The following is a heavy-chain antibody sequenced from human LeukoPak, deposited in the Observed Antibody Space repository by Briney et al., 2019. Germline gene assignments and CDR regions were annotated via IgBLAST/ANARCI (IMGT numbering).Heavy chain of an antibody. CDR3: ARNVVSLNSNGFYYFDY. Sequence: PSETLSLTCSVSGASISGSDYSWAWIRQPPGKGLGWIGTIDDSGSTYYNPPLKSRLTMSVDTPKNQFSLNLNSVNAADTALYYCARNVVSLNSNGFYYFDYWGQGSLLIVSS. CDR2: IDDSGST. V-gene: IGHV4-39*01. D-gene: IGHD6-19*01. CDR1: GASISGSDYS. J-gene: IGHJ4*02.